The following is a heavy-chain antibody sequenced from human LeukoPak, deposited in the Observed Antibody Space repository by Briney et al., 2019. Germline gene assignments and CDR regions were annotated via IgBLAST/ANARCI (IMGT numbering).Heavy chain of an antibody. CDR3: ARAAGPDYYDSSGYYYVGRFDP. CDR1: GGSISSYY. CDR2: IYTSGST. Sequence: SETLSLTCTVSGGSISSYYWSWIRQPAGKGLEWIGRIYTSGSTNYNPSLKSRVTMSVDTSKNQFSLKLSSVTAADTAVYYCARAAGPDYYDSSGYYYVGRFDPWGQGTLVTVSS. J-gene: IGHJ5*02. D-gene: IGHD3-22*01. V-gene: IGHV4-4*07.